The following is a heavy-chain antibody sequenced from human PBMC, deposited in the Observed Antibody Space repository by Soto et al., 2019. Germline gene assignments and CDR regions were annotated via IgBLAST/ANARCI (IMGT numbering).Heavy chain of an antibody. CDR2: IYYSGST. CDR3: ARSTIGARGWYFDL. D-gene: IGHD6-6*01. Sequence: QLQLQESGPGLVKPSETLSLTCSVSGGSISSSSYYWGWVRQPPGKGLEWIGSIYYSGSTYYNPSLKSRVTISVDTSKNQFSLKLTSVTAADTAVYYCARSTIGARGWYFDLWGRGTLVTVSS. J-gene: IGHJ2*01. CDR1: GGSISSSSYY. V-gene: IGHV4-39*01.